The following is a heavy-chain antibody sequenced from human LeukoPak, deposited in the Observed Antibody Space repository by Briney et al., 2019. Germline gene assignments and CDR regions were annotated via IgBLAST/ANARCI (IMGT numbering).Heavy chain of an antibody. Sequence: GGSLRLSCAASGLTFSSYGMNWVRQAPGKGLEWVSSISSTGGTTYYADSVKGRFTISRDNSKDTLYLQMSSLRAEDTAIYYCAKNGDRGAFCTGGTCYPYFYYYMDVWGKGTTVTI. CDR2: ISSTGGTT. CDR3: AKNGDRGAFCTGGTCYPYFYYYMDV. D-gene: IGHD2-15*01. CDR1: GLTFSSYG. V-gene: IGHV3-23*01. J-gene: IGHJ6*03.